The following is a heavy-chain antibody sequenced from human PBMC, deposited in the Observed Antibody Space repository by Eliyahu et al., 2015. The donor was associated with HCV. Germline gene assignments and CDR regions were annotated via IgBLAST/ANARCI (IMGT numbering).Heavy chain of an antibody. V-gene: IGHV1-3*01. J-gene: IGHJ5*02. CDR2: INAGNGNT. CDR3: ARDFGVANEGVCGWFDP. CDR1: GYTFTSYA. D-gene: IGHD3-3*01. Sequence: QVQLVQSGAEVKKPGASVKVSCKASGYTFTSYAMHGVRQXPGQRLEWMGWINAGNGNTKYSQKFQGRVTITRDTSASTAYMELSSLRSEDTAVYYCARDFGVANEGVCGWFDPWGQGTLVTVSS.